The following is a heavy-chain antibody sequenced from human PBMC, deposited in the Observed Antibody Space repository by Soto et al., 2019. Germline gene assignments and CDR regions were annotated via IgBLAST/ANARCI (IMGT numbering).Heavy chain of an antibody. Sequence: QVQLVQSGAEVKKPGSSVKVSCKASGGTFSSYAISWVRQAPGQGLEWMGGIISIFGTANYAQKFQGRVTITADESTSTAYMDLSSLRSEDTAVYYCARDGPVAGTGGASYYGMDVWGQGTTVTVSS. CDR3: ARDGPVAGTGGASYYGMDV. CDR2: IISIFGTA. CDR1: GGTFSSYA. J-gene: IGHJ6*02. V-gene: IGHV1-69*01. D-gene: IGHD6-19*01.